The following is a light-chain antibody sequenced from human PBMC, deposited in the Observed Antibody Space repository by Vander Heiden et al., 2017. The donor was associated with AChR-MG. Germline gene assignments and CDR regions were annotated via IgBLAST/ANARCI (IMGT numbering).Light chain of an antibody. Sequence: IQLTQSPGTLSLSPGERATLSCRASQAVSSSYLAWYQQKPGQAPRLLIYDASSRATGIPDRFSGSGSETDFTLTISRLEPEDFAVYFCQQFGSSSYTFGQGTRLEIK. V-gene: IGKV3-20*01. CDR3: QQFGSSSYT. J-gene: IGKJ2*01. CDR1: QAVSSSY. CDR2: DAS.